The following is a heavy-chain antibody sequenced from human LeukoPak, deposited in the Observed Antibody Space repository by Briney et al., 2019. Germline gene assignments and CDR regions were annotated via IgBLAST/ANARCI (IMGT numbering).Heavy chain of an antibody. Sequence: SETLSHTCTVSGGSISSGGYYWSWIRQHPGKGLEWIGYIYYSGSTYYNPSLKSRVTISVDTSKNQFSLKLSSVTAADTAVYYCARASVTYYYYYYMDVWGKGTTVTVSS. J-gene: IGHJ6*03. CDR2: IYYSGST. D-gene: IGHD4-11*01. CDR3: ARASVTYYYYYYMDV. CDR1: GGSISSGGYY. V-gene: IGHV4-31*03.